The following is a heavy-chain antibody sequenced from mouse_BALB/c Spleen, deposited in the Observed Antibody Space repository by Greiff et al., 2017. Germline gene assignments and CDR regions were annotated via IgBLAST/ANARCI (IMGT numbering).Heavy chain of an antibody. V-gene: IGHV3-6*02. CDR3: AREGGNYGSYWYFDV. J-gene: IGHJ1*01. CDR1: GYSITSGYY. D-gene: IGHD2-1*01. CDR2: ISYDGSN. Sequence: EVKLQESGPGLVKPSQSLSLTCSVTGYSITSGYYWNWIRQFPGNKLEWMGYISYDGSNNYNPSLKNRISITRDTSKNQFFLKLNSVTTEDTATYYCAREGGNYGSYWYFDVWGAGTTVTVSS.